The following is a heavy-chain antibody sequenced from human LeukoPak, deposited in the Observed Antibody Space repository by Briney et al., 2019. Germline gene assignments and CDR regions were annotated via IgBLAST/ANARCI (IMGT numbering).Heavy chain of an antibody. CDR3: ARVYSSSSGYYFDY. CDR1: GFTFDDYG. D-gene: IGHD6-6*01. Sequence: GGSLRLSCAASGFTFDDYGMSWVRQAPGKGLEWVSGINWSGGSTDYADSVKGRFTISRDNGKNSLYLQMNSLRAEDTALYYCARVYSSSSGYYFDYWGRGPLVPVSS. V-gene: IGHV3-20*04. J-gene: IGHJ4*02. CDR2: INWSGGST.